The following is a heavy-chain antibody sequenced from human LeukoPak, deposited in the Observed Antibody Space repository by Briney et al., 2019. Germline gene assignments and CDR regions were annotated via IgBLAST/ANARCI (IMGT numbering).Heavy chain of an antibody. V-gene: IGHV4-30-4*08. CDR3: ARAKSSGTGNWFDP. Sequence: PSQTLSLTCTVSGGSISSGDYYWSWIRQPPGKGLEWIGYIYYSGSTYYNPSLKSRVTISVDTSKNQFSLKLSSVTAADTAVYYCARAKSSGTGNWFDPWGQGTLVTVSS. J-gene: IGHJ5*02. CDR1: GGSISSGDYY. D-gene: IGHD6-19*01. CDR2: IYYSGST.